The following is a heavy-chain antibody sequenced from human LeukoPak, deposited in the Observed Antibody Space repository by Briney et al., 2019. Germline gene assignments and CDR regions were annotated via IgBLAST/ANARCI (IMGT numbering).Heavy chain of an antibody. Sequence: GGSLRLSCAASGFIVSSYYMTWVRQTPGKGLEWVSVIYGDGSTYYTDSVKGRFAISRDNSKNTLYLQMNSLNVEDTAVYYCAKGLEGRQYFDYWGQGTLVTVSS. CDR3: AKGLEGRQYFDY. J-gene: IGHJ4*02. CDR2: IYGDGST. CDR1: GFIVSSYY. V-gene: IGHV3-53*01.